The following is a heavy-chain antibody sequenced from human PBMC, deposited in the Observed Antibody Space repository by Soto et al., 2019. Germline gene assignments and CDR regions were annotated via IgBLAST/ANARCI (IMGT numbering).Heavy chain of an antibody. CDR1: GFTFSSYG. CDR3: AKERGAVAGKNWFDP. J-gene: IGHJ5*02. CDR2: ISYDGSNK. D-gene: IGHD6-19*01. Sequence: GGSLRLSCAASGFTFSSYGMHWVRQAPGKGLEWVAVISYDGSNKYYADSVKGRFTISRDNSKNTLYLQMNSLRAEDTAVYYCAKERGAVAGKNWFDPWGQGTLVTVSS. V-gene: IGHV3-30*18.